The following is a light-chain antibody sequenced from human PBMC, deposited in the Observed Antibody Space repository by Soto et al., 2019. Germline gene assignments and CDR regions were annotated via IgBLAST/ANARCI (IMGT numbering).Light chain of an antibody. CDR3: MQALQTPPT. CDR2: LGS. V-gene: IGKV2-28*01. J-gene: IGKJ1*01. Sequence: DTVMTQSPLSLPVTPGEPASISCRSSRSLLHSDGYNYLDWYVQKPGQSPQVLVYLGSHRASGVPDRFSGSGSGTDFTLKISRVEAEDVGVYYCMQALQTPPTFGQGTKVDI. CDR1: RSLLHSDGYNY.